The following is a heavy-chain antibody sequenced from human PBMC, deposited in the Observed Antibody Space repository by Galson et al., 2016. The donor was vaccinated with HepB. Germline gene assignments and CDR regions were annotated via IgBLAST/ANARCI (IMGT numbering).Heavy chain of an antibody. J-gene: IGHJ6*03. CDR1: GFTFSNYY. CDR2: INIDGDTG. CDR3: ARTWSGYTDV. V-gene: IGHV3-11*01. Sequence: SLRLSCAASGFTFSNYYMTWIRQAPGNGLEWVAHINIDGDTGYYADSVKGRFTISRDNAKNSLFLQMNSLRADDTAVYYCARTWSGYTDVWGQGTTVTVS. D-gene: IGHD3-3*01.